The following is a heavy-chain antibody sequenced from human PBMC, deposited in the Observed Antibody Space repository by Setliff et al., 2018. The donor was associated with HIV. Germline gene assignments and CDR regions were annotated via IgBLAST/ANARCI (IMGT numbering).Heavy chain of an antibody. CDR3: ARQVGNKVLFDS. V-gene: IGHV4-61*10. Sequence: PSETLSLTCTVSGDSITRSMYYWSWIRQPAGKGLEWIGRVYQSGSTKYNPSLKSRVTISVDTSKNQLSLKLSSVTAADTAVYYCARQVGNKVLFDSWGQGTLVTVSS. CDR2: VYQSGST. CDR1: GDSITRSMYY. J-gene: IGHJ4*02. D-gene: IGHD7-27*01.